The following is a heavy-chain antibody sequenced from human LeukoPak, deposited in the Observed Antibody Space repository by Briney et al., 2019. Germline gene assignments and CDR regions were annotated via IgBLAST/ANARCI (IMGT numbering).Heavy chain of an antibody. J-gene: IGHJ4*02. Sequence: GGSLRLSCAASGFTFSSYAMSWVRQAPGKGLEWVSAISGSSGSTYYADSVKGRFTISRDNSKNTLYLQMNSLRAADTAVYYCAGDKGTSYLSSFDYWGQGTLVTVSS. CDR2: ISGSSGST. V-gene: IGHV3-23*01. CDR3: AGDKGTSYLSSFDY. CDR1: GFTFSSYA. D-gene: IGHD6-6*01.